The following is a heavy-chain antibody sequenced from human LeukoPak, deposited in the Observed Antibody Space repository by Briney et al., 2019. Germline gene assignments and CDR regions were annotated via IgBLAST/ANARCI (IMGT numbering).Heavy chain of an antibody. D-gene: IGHD5-12*01. CDR1: GFTLRSYW. CDR3: ARDAGNSGYDLFDY. V-gene: IGHV3-7*04. Sequence: PGGSLRLSCAASGFTLRSYWMTWVRQAPGKGLEWVANIKQDGSEKYYVDSVRGRFTVSRDNAKNSLYLQMNSLRAEDTAVYYCARDAGNSGYDLFDYWGQGTLVTVSS. CDR2: IKQDGSEK. J-gene: IGHJ4*02.